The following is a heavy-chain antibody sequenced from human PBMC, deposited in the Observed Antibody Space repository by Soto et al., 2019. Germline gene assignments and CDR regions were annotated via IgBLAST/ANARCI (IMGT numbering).Heavy chain of an antibody. Sequence: QVQLQLSGPGLVKPSQTLSLTCAISGDSVSTNSAAWHWIRQSPSRGLEWLGRTYYRSKWYHDYAESVISRITINPDTSKNQFSLHLNSVAPEDTAVYYCVREYTSSLDYWGQGTLVTVSS. CDR1: GDSVSTNSAA. D-gene: IGHD6-13*01. V-gene: IGHV6-1*01. J-gene: IGHJ4*02. CDR2: TYYRSKWYH. CDR3: VREYTSSLDY.